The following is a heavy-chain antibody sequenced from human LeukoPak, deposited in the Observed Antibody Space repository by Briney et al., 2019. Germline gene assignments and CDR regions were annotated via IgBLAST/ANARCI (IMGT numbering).Heavy chain of an antibody. CDR1: GGSISSSSYD. CDR3: AREGRPYGLVRLNWFDP. CDR2: IYYSGST. J-gene: IGHJ5*02. D-gene: IGHD5-12*01. V-gene: IGHV4-39*07. Sequence: SETLSLTCTVSGGSISSSSYDWGWIRQPPGKGLEWIGSIYYSGSTYYNPSLKSRVTISVDTSKNQFSLKLSSVTAADTTVYYCAREGRPYGLVRLNWFDPWGQGTLVTVSS.